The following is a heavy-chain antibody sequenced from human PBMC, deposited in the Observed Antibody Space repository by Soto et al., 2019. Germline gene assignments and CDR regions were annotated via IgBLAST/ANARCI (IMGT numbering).Heavy chain of an antibody. Sequence: EVQLLESGGDLAQPGGSLRVSCAASGFTFSSYAMSWVRQAPGKGLEWVSAFSGSGGSTYYADSVRGRFTISRDNSKSTLYLQMNNLRAEDTAIYYCAKYSRVVPSALNWYFDLWGRGTLVTVSS. CDR3: AKYSRVVPSALNWYFDL. V-gene: IGHV3-23*01. D-gene: IGHD2-2*01. J-gene: IGHJ2*01. CDR2: FSGSGGST. CDR1: GFTFSSYA.